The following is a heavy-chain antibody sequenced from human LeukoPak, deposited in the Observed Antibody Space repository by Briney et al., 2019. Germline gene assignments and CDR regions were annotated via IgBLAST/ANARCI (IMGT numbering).Heavy chain of an antibody. J-gene: IGHJ4*02. Sequence: GGSLRLSCVISGYTFSTSDMSWVRQAPGKGLEWVSTIGPSGGPTFYADSVRGRFTISRDNSKNTLYLQMNSLRVEVTALYYCATKTAFDCWGQGTLVTVSS. D-gene: IGHD5-18*01. V-gene: IGHV3-23*01. CDR1: GYTFSTSD. CDR3: ATKTAFDC. CDR2: IGPSGGPT.